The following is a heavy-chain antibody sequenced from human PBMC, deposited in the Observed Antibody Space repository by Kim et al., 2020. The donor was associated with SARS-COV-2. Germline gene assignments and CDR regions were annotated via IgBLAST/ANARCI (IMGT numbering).Heavy chain of an antibody. CDR1: GGSISSYY. Sequence: SETLSLTCTVSGGSISSYYWSWIRQPPGKGLEWIGYIYYSGSTNYNPSLKSRVTISVDTSKNQFSLKLSSVTAADTAVYYCARGIPLVRGVLRWFDPWC. J-gene: IGHJ5*02. V-gene: IGHV4-59*01. CDR3: ARGIPLVRGVLRWFDP. D-gene: IGHD3-10*01. CDR2: IYYSGST.